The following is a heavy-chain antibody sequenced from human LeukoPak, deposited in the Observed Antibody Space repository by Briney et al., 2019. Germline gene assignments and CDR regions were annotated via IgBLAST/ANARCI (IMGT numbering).Heavy chain of an antibody. V-gene: IGHV3-7*04. CDR3: ARDRWGLLGGDF. CDR2: ITQDGSEK. Sequence: GGSPRLSCSASGCSFSTYWMSWVRQAPGKGLYWLSSITQDGSEKYYVDSVKGRFTISRDKAKNSLYLQINCLRAEDTAVYYCARDRWGLLGGDFWGQGTMVTVSS. D-gene: IGHD2-8*01. CDR1: GCSFSTYW. J-gene: IGHJ4*02.